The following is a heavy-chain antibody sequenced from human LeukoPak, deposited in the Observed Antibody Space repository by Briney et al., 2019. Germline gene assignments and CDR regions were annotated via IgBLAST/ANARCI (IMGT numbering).Heavy chain of an antibody. CDR3: AREGPIVGATHLVDY. D-gene: IGHD1-26*01. CDR1: GYTFTDYY. Sequence: ASVKVSCKAYGYTFTDYYMHWVRHAPGQGLEWMGWINPNSGGTNYAQKFQGRVTMTRDTSIGTAYMELSRLRSDDTAVYYCAREGPIVGATHLVDYWGQGTLVTVSS. V-gene: IGHV1-2*02. J-gene: IGHJ4*02. CDR2: INPNSGGT.